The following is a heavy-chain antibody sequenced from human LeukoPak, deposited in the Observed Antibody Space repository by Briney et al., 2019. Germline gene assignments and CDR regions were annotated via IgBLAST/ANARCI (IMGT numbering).Heavy chain of an antibody. J-gene: IGHJ4*02. CDR2: IYTSGST. D-gene: IGHD5-12*01. CDR1: GGSISSGSYY. CDR3: ARDSYDHYFDY. Sequence: SETLSLTCTVSGGSISSGSYYWSWIRQPAGKGLEWIGRIYTSGSTNYNPSLKSRVTISVDTSKNQFSLKLSSVTAADTAVYYCARDSYDHYFDYWGQGTLVTVSS. V-gene: IGHV4-61*02.